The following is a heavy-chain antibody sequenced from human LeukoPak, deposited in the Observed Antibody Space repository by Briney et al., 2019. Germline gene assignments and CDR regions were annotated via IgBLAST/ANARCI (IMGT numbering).Heavy chain of an antibody. CDR2: IIPIFGTA. Sequence: SVKVSCKASGGTFSSYAISWVRQAPGQGLEWMGGIIPIFGTANYAQKFRGRVTITTDESTSTAYMELSSLRSEDTAVYYCARDSRDTAMVTRFDPWGQGTLVTVSS. J-gene: IGHJ5*02. V-gene: IGHV1-69*05. D-gene: IGHD5-18*01. CDR1: GGTFSSYA. CDR3: ARDSRDTAMVTRFDP.